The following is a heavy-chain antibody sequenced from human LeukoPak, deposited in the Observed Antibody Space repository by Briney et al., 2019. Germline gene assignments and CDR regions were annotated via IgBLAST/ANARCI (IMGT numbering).Heavy chain of an antibody. V-gene: IGHV1-69*13. D-gene: IGHD3-10*01. J-gene: IGHJ4*02. CDR3: ARSAEVVVAMVRGVIPFDY. Sequence: SVKVSCKASGGTFNSYAISWVRQAPGQGLEWMGGIIPIFGTANYPQKFQGRVTITADESTSTAYMELSSLRSEDTAVYYCARSAEVVVAMVRGVIPFDYWGQGTLVTVSS. CDR2: IIPIFGTA. CDR1: GGTFNSYA.